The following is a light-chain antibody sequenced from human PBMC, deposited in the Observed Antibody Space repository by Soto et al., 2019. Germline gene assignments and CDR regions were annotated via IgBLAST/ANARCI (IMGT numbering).Light chain of an antibody. V-gene: IGLV1-40*01. CDR3: HSYDSSLSDVL. Sequence: QPVLTQPPSVSGAPGQRVTVSCTGSSSNIGAGHHVHWYQQLPGTAPKLLIFDNDNRPSGVPDRFSGSKSGTSASLAISGLQAEDEAEYYCHSYDSSLSDVLFGGGTKVIVL. CDR2: DND. J-gene: IGLJ2*01. CDR1: SSNIGAGHH.